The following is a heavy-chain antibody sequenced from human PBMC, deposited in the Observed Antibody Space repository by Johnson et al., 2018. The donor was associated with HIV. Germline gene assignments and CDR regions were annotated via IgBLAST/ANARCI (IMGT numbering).Heavy chain of an antibody. CDR3: ARADSYGAFDI. V-gene: IGHV3-66*01. CDR2: IYSGGST. D-gene: IGHD5-18*01. J-gene: IGHJ3*02. CDR1: GFTVSYNY. Sequence: VQLVESGGGVVQPGRSLRLSCVASGFTVSYNYMNWVRQAPGKGLEWVSVIYSGGSTYYADSVKGRCTISRDNSKNTLYLQMNSLRAEDTAVYYCARADSYGAFDIWGLGTKVTVSS.